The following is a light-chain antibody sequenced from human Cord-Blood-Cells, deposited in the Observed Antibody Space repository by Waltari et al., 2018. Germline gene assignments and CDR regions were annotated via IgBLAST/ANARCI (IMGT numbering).Light chain of an antibody. CDR1: QSISSY. CDR3: QQSYSTLET. V-gene: IGKV1-39*01. Sequence: QMTQAPSSLSASVGDRVTITCRARQSISSYLNWYQQKPGKAPKLLIYAASSLQSGGPSRFSGSGSGTDFTLTISSLQPEDFATYYCQQSYSTLETFGQGTKLEIK. CDR2: AAS. J-gene: IGKJ2*01.